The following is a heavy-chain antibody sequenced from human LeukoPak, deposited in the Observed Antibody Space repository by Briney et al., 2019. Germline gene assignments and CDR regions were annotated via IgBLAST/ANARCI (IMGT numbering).Heavy chain of an antibody. V-gene: IGHV4-59*11. CDR3: AGGRVLRGVTFDY. CDR1: GGSISSHY. Sequence: SETLSLTCTVSGGSISSHYWSWIRQPPGKGLEWIGYIYYSGSTNYNPSLKSRVTISVDQSKNQFSLKLSSVTAADTAVYYCAGGRVLRGVTFDYWGQGTLVTVSS. J-gene: IGHJ4*02. CDR2: IYYSGST. D-gene: IGHD3-10*01.